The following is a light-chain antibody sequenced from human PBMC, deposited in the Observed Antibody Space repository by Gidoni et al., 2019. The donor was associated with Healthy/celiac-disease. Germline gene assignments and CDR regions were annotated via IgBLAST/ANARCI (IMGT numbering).Light chain of an antibody. CDR3: QQRSNWPPALT. CDR2: DAS. V-gene: IGKV3-11*01. Sequence: EIVLTQSPATLSLSPGERATLSCRASQSVSSYIAWYQQKPGQAPRLLIYDASNRATGIPARFSGSGSGTDFTLTISLLEPEDFAVYYCQQRSNWPPALTFGGGTKVEIK. CDR1: QSVSSY. J-gene: IGKJ4*01.